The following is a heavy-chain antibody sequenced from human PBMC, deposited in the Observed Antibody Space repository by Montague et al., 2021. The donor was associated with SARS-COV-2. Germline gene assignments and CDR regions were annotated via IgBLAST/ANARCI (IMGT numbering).Heavy chain of an antibody. V-gene: IGHV3-30*04. J-gene: IGHJ4*02. CDR2: ISNDGSNK. CDR1: GFYFSYA. CDR3: ARESGSFHDGGYFDY. D-gene: IGHD1-26*01. Sequence: LSCAASGFYFSYAMHWVRQAPGKGLEWVALISNDGSNKHYADSVKGRFTISRDNSKSTLYLQVNSLRAEDTAVYYCARESGSFHDGGYFDYWGQGSLVTVSS.